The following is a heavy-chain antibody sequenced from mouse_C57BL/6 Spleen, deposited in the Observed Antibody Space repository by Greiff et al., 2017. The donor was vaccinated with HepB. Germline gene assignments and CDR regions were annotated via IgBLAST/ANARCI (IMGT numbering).Heavy chain of an antibody. V-gene: IGHV5-17*01. CDR3: GRCYYGSSYGYWYFDV. CDR2: ISSGSSTI. D-gene: IGHD1-1*01. J-gene: IGHJ1*03. CDR1: GFTFSDYG. Sequence: EVMLVESGGGLVKPGGSLKLSCAASGFTFSDYGMHWVRQAPEKGLEWVAYISSGSSTIYYADTVKGRFTISRDNAKNTLFLQMTSLRSEDTAMYYCGRCYYGSSYGYWYFDVWGTGTTVTVSS.